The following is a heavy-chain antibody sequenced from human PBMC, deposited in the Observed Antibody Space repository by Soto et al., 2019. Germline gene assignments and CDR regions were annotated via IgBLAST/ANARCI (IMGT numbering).Heavy chain of an antibody. D-gene: IGHD3-16*01. CDR3: SKVGGVLAVAPYGPVVH. V-gene: IGHV3-23*01. CDR2: ISGSGGST. J-gene: IGHJ4*02. Sequence: GGSLRLSCAASGFTFSSYAMSWVRQAPGKGLEWVSAISGSGGSTYYADSVKGRFTISRDNSKNTLYLKMNSLRAEEPVVHYCSKVGGVLAVAPYGPVVHWVQGTPVTASS. CDR1: GFTFSSYA.